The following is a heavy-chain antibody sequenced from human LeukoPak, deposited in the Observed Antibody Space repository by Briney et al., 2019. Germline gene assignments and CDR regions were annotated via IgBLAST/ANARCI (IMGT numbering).Heavy chain of an antibody. CDR3: AKENSGKYPDY. V-gene: IGHV3-23*01. J-gene: IGHJ4*02. CDR1: GFTFSDYY. Sequence: PGGSLRLSCAASGFTFSDYYMSWIRQAPGKGLEWVSAITGSGGYTYYADSVKGRFTISRDDSKNTLYLQMNSLRAEDTAVYYCAKENSGKYPDYWGQGTLVTVSS. CDR2: ITGSGGYT. D-gene: IGHD1-26*01.